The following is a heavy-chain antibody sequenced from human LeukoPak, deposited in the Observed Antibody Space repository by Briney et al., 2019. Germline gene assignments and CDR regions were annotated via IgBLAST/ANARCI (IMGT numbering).Heavy chain of an antibody. J-gene: IGHJ3*02. CDR2: IYGSGYT. CDR1: GGSISGWY. V-gene: IGHV4-4*08. Sequence: SETLSLTCTVSGGSISGWYWSWIRQPPGKGLEWIGNIYGSGYTNYNPSLKSRVTMSIDTSKNHFSLKLTSVTAADTAVYYCAREGANWGDPYAFDIWGQGTMVTVSS. D-gene: IGHD7-27*01. CDR3: AREGANWGDPYAFDI.